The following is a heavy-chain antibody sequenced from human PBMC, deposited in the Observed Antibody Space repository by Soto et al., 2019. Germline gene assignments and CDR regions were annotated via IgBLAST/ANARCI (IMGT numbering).Heavy chain of an antibody. J-gene: IGHJ3*02. CDR2: ISGSGGST. CDR1: GFTFSSYA. V-gene: IGHV3-23*01. Sequence: GGSLRLSCAASGFTFSSYAMSWVRQAPGKGLEWVSAISGSGGSTYYADSVKGRFTISRDNSKNTLYLQMNSLRAEDTAVYYCAKDSAGKGGITMLVVVPYLLAISSQGKMVTVSS. D-gene: IGHD3-22*01. CDR3: AKDSAGKGGITMLVVVPYLLAI.